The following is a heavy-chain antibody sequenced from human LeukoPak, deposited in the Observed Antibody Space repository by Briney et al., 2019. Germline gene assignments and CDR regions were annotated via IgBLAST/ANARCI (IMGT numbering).Heavy chain of an antibody. CDR1: GGSISSGDYY. Sequence: SSQTLSLTCTVSGGSISSGDYYSSWIRQPPGKGLEWIGYIYYSGSTYYNPSLKSRVTISVDTSKNQFSLKLSSVTAADTAVYYCAIGVRVKFFGIAAAGTWYYFDYWGQGTLVTVSS. J-gene: IGHJ4*02. V-gene: IGHV4-30-4*08. CDR2: IYYSGST. CDR3: AIGVRVKFFGIAAAGTWYYFDY. D-gene: IGHD6-13*01.